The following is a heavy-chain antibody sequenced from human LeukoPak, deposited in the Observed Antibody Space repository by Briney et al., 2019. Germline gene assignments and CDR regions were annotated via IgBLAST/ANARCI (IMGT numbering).Heavy chain of an antibody. CDR3: ARAMVRGVTGHYYGMDV. CDR1: GGSISSGGYY. J-gene: IGHJ6*04. CDR2: IYYSGST. Sequence: SETLSLTCTVSGGSISSGGYYWSWIRQHPGKGLEWIGYIYYSGSTYYNPSLKSRVTISVDTSKNQFSLKLSSVTAADTAVYYCARAMVRGVTGHYYGMDVWGKGTTVTVSS. D-gene: IGHD3-10*01. V-gene: IGHV4-31*03.